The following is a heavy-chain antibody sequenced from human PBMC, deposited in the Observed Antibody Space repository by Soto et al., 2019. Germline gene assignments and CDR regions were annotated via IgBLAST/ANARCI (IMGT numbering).Heavy chain of an antibody. CDR3: ARVGVWDYCDSSGYVDY. Sequence: SETLSPTCTVSGDSISSTGYYWSSIPQHPGKGLEWIGYIYYSGSTYYNPSLKSRVTISVDTSMILFSLMLSSLTVGESAVYYCARVGVWDYCDSSGYVDYWGQGTLVTVSS. J-gene: IGHJ4*02. V-gene: IGHV4-31*03. D-gene: IGHD3-22*01. CDR1: GDSISSTGYY. CDR2: IYYSGST.